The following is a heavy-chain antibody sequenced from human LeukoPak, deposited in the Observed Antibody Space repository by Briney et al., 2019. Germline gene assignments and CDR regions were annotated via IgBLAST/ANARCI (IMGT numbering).Heavy chain of an antibody. D-gene: IGHD2-2*01. CDR1: GGSISTSTYC. V-gene: IGHV4-39*02. CDR3: ARDSGVPATIDY. Sequence: SETLSLTCTVSGGSISTSTYCWGWIRQPPGKGLEWIGTIYYSGNTYYNPSLKSRVTVSVATSKNQFSLKLSSVTAADTAVYYCARDSGVPATIDYWGQGTLVTVSS. CDR2: IYYSGNT. J-gene: IGHJ4*02.